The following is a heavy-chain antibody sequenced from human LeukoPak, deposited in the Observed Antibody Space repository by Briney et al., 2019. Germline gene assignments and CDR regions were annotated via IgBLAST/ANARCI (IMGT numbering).Heavy chain of an antibody. V-gene: IGHV1-18*01. J-gene: IGHJ4*02. CDR2: ISTYNGDT. D-gene: IGHD3-3*01. Sequence: ASVKVSCKASGYTFRNYGISWVRQAPGQGLEWMGWISTYNGDTHYAQKLKGRITMSTDISTSTAYMELRSLRSDDTAVYYCARDPSNTSGYQIYFDYWGQGTLVTVSS. CDR3: ARDPSNTSGYQIYFDY. CDR1: GYTFRNYG.